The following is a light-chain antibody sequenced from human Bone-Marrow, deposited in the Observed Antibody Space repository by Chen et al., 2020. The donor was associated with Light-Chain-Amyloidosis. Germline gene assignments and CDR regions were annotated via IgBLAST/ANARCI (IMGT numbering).Light chain of an antibody. CDR3: EVWDRSSDRPV. J-gene: IGLJ3*02. V-gene: IGLV3-21*02. Sequence: SYVLTQPSSVSVAPGQTATIACGGNNIGSTSVHWYQQTPGQAPLLVVYDDSDRPSGIPERLCGAKSGNTATLTMSRVEAGDEADYYCEVWDRSSDRPVFGGGTKLTVI. CDR1: NIGSTS. CDR2: DDS.